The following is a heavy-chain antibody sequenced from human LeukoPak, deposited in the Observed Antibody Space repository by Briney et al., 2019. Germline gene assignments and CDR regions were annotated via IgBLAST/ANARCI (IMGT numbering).Heavy chain of an antibody. CDR1: GYTFTSYD. CDR3: ARGRLGGGDY. V-gene: IGHV1-8*01. Sequence: ASVTVSCKASGYTFTSYDINWVRLATGQGLELMGWMNPNSGNRGYAQKFHGRVTMTRNSSISTAYMELHIMSSEDPAVYCCARGRLGGGDYWGQGTLVTASS. CDR2: MNPNSGNR. J-gene: IGHJ4*02. D-gene: IGHD2-21*01.